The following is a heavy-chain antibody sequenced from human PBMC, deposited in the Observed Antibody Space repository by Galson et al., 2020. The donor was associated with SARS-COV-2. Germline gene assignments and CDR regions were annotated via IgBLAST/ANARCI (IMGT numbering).Heavy chain of an antibody. CDR1: GGSISSRSYY. V-gene: IGHV4-39*01. Sequence: ETSETLSLTCSVSGGSISSRSYYWAWIRQPPGKGLEWIGSIFHTGIPYYSPSLRSRLIMSIDTSKSQFSLQVTSVTAADTAVYYCARYSDDLSGNYDSFDYWGQGTLVTVSS. CDR3: ARYSDDLSGNYDSFDY. J-gene: IGHJ4*02. CDR2: IFHTGIP. D-gene: IGHD3-16*01.